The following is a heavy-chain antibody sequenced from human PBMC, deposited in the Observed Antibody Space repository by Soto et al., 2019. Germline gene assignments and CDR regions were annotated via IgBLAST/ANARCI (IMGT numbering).Heavy chain of an antibody. CDR3: ASSYSSSWYSDWYFDL. Sequence: QVQLVQSGAEVKKPGSSVKVSCKASGGTFSSYTISWVRQAPGQGLEWMGRIIPILGIANYAQKFQGRVTITADKSTSTAYMELSSLRSEDTAVYYCASSYSSSWYSDWYFDLWGRGTLVTVSS. J-gene: IGHJ2*01. CDR1: GGTFSSYT. CDR2: IIPILGIA. D-gene: IGHD6-13*01. V-gene: IGHV1-69*02.